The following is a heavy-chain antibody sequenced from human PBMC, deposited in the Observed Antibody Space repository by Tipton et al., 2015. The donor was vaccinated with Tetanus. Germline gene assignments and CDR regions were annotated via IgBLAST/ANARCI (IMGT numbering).Heavy chain of an antibody. D-gene: IGHD3-3*01. J-gene: IGHJ6*02. Sequence: CAASGFTFSSYSMNWVRQAPGKGLEWVSSISSSSSYIYYADSVKGRFTISRDNAKNSLYLQMNSLRAEDTAVYYCAATITIFGVDYYGMDVWGQGTTVTVSS. V-gene: IGHV3-21*01. CDR2: ISSSSSYI. CDR1: GFTFSSYS. CDR3: AATITIFGVDYYGMDV.